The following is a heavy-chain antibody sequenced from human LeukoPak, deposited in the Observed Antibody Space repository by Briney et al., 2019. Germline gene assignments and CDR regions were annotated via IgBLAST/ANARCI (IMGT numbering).Heavy chain of an antibody. Sequence: ASVKVSCKASGYTFTDYYMHWVRQAPGQGLEWMGWINPDSGGTNYAQKFQGWVTMTRDTSISTAYMELSRLRSDDTAVYYCARGGQQLVHYSDYWGQGTLVTVSS. J-gene: IGHJ4*02. V-gene: IGHV1-2*04. D-gene: IGHD6-13*01. CDR3: ARGGQQLVHYSDY. CDR1: GYTFTDYY. CDR2: INPDSGGT.